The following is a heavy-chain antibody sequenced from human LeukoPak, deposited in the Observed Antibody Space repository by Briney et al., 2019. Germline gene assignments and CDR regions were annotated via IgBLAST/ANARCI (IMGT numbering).Heavy chain of an antibody. D-gene: IGHD3-22*01. CDR3: ARVLYVGWLSAKPVDAFDI. CDR2: INHSGST. CDR1: GGSFSGYY. Sequence: PSETLSLTCAVYGGSFSGYYWSWIRQPPGKGLEWTGEINHSGSTNYNPSLKSRVTISVDTSKNQFSLKLSSVTAADTAVYYCARVLYVGWLSAKPVDAFDIWGQGTMVTVSS. J-gene: IGHJ3*02. V-gene: IGHV4-34*01.